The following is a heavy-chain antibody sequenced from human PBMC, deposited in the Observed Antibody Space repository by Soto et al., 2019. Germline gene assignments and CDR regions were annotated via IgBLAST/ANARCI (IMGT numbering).Heavy chain of an antibody. V-gene: IGHV1-46*03. Sequence: QVQLVQSGAEVKKPGASVKVSCKASGYTFINYYIHWVRQAPGQGLEWMGVINPNGGSTVYSHKFQGRVTLPRDTSTSTVYVELSSLRSEDTAVYFCVRATAARQSDYSYHYYLHIWGKGTTVTVSS. CDR1: GYTFINYY. CDR3: VRATAARQSDYSYHYYLHI. CDR2: INPNGGST. J-gene: IGHJ6*03. D-gene: IGHD6-6*01.